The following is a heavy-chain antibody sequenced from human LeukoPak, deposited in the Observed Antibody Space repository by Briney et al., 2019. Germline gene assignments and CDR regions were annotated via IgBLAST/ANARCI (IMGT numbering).Heavy chain of an antibody. J-gene: IGHJ6*03. CDR2: ISSSSSTI. CDR3: ARDPYSGNYGNYYYYYMDV. Sequence: GGSLRLSCAASGFTFSSYSMNWVRQAPGKGLEWVSYISSSSSTIYYADSVKGRFTISRDNAKNSLYLQMNSLGPEDTAVYYCARDPYSGNYGNYYYYYMDVWGKGTTVTVSS. V-gene: IGHV3-48*01. CDR1: GFTFSSYS. D-gene: IGHD1-26*01.